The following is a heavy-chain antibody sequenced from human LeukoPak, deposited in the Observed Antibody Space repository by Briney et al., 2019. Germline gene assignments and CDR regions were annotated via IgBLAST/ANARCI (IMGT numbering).Heavy chain of an antibody. CDR1: GGSISSSSHY. D-gene: IGHD3-3*01. CDR2: IYYSGSA. J-gene: IGHJ4*02. CDR3: ARRQLSGYYTGGFDY. Sequence: SETLSLTCTVSGGSISSSSHYWGWIRQPPGKGLEWIGSIYYSGSAYYNPSLKSRVTISVDTSKNQFSLRLTSVTAADTAVYYCARRQLSGYYTGGFDYWGQGTLVTVSS. V-gene: IGHV4-39*01.